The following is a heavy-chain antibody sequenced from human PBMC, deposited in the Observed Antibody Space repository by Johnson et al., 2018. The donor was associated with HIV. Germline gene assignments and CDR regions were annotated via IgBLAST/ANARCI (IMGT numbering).Heavy chain of an antibody. CDR3: ARAGVPYGWGSYGGSGVDAFDI. Sequence: VQLVESGGGLIQPGGSLRLSCAASGFTVSSNYMSWVRQAPGKGLEWVSVIYSGGSTYYADSVKGRFTISRDNSKNTLYLQMNSLRAEDTAVYYCARAGVPYGWGSYGGSGVDAFDIWGQGTMVTVSS. V-gene: IGHV3-53*01. CDR2: IYSGGST. D-gene: IGHD3-10*01. J-gene: IGHJ3*02. CDR1: GFTVSSNY.